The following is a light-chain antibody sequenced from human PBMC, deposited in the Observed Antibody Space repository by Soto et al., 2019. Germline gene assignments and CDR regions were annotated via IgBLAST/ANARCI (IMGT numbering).Light chain of an antibody. Sequence: EIVMTQSPATLSVSPGDRATLSCRASQSVRINLAWYQQKPGQAPRLLIYAASMRATGIPARFRGSGSGTDFTLTISSLEPDDFAVYYCQQRSNWQITFGQGTRLEIK. CDR3: QQRSNWQIT. J-gene: IGKJ5*01. CDR2: AAS. CDR1: QSVRIN. V-gene: IGKV3D-11*02.